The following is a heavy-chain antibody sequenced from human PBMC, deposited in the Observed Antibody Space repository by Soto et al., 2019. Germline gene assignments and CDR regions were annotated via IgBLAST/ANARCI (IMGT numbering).Heavy chain of an antibody. CDR1: GGSISSYY. D-gene: IGHD3-16*01. CDR3: ARDGGVSGPNWYFDL. V-gene: IGHV4-59*01. Sequence: SETVSLTXTVSGGSISSYYWSWIRQPPGKGLEWIGYIYYSGSTNYNPSLKSRVTISVDTSKNQFSLKLSSVTAADTAVYYCARDGGVSGPNWYFDLWGRGTLVTVSS. J-gene: IGHJ2*01. CDR2: IYYSGST.